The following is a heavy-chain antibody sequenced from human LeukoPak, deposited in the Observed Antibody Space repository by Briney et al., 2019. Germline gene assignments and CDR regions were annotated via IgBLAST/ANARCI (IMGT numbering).Heavy chain of an antibody. CDR3: ARRGSSIVVVPAAPFDY. Sequence: SETLSLTCTVSGGSISSSSYYWGWIRQPPEKGLEWIGSIYYSGSTYYNPSLKSRVTISVDTSKNQFSLKLSSVTAADTAVYYCARRGSSIVVVPAAPFDYWGQGTLVTVSS. J-gene: IGHJ4*02. D-gene: IGHD2-2*01. CDR2: IYYSGST. CDR1: GGSISSSSYY. V-gene: IGHV4-39*01.